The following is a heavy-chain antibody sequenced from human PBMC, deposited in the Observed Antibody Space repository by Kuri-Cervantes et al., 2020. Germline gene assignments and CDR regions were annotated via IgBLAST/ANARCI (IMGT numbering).Heavy chain of an antibody. CDR3: ARQMVLRKTVVVPAVRRAFDI. CDR1: GVSFSDYS. Sequence: ESLKISCAVYGVSFSDYSWSWIRQPPGKGLEWIGEINHSGNTNYNPSLRSRVTISLDTSKNQFSLKLSSVTAADTAVYYRARQMVLRKTVVVPAVRRAFDIWSQGTMVTVSS. CDR2: INHSGNT. V-gene: IGHV4-34*01. J-gene: IGHJ3*02. D-gene: IGHD2-2*01.